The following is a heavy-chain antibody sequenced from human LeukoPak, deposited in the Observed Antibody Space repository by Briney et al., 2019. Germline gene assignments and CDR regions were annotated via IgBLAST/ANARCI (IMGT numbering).Heavy chain of an antibody. V-gene: IGHV1-46*01. CDR2: INPSGGST. Sequence: ASVKVSCKASGYTFTSYYMHWVRQAPGQGLEWMGIINPSGGSTSYAQKFQGRVTMTRDTSTSTVYMELSRLRSDDTAVYYCARDRRNYYYMDVWGKGTTVTVSS. J-gene: IGHJ6*03. CDR3: ARDRRNYYYMDV. CDR1: GYTFTSYY.